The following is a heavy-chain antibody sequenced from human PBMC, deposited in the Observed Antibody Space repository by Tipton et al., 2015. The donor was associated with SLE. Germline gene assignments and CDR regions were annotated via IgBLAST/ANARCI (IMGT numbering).Heavy chain of an antibody. CDR3: AGDSWEIAFDI. CDR2: IYHSGST. Sequence: TLSLTCTVSGYSISSGYYWGWIRQPPGKGLEYIGSIYHSGSTFYNPSLKSRVTISVDTSKNQFSLKLSSVTAAYTAVYYCAGDSWEIAFDIWGQGTMVTVSS. CDR1: GYSISSGYY. J-gene: IGHJ3*02. D-gene: IGHD2-15*01. V-gene: IGHV4-38-2*02.